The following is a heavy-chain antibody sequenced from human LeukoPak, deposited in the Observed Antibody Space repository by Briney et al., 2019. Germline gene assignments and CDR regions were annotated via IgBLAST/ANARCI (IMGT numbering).Heavy chain of an antibody. CDR3: ARGGAARPDY. CDR1: GFTFSGYG. D-gene: IGHD6-6*01. J-gene: IGHJ4*02. V-gene: IGHV3-48*01. Sequence: GGSLRLSCAASGFTFSGYGMNWVRQAPGKGLEWVSYISSNSCSIDYADSVKGRFTISRDNAKNSLYLQMNSLRAEDTAMYYCARGGAARPDYWGQGTLVTVSS. CDR2: ISSNSCSI.